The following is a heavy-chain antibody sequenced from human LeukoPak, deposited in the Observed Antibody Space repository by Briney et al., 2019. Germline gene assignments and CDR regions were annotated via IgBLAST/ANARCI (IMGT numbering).Heavy chain of an antibody. CDR3: ATEMYYYGSVTF. V-gene: IGHV3-30*02. J-gene: IGHJ4*02. D-gene: IGHD3-10*01. Sequence: GGSLRLSCAASGFTFSSYGMHWVRQAPGKGLEWVAFIRYDGSNKYYADSVKGRFTISRDNSKNTLYLQMNSLRAEDTAVYYCATEMYYYGSVTFWGQGTLVTVSS. CDR1: GFTFSSYG. CDR2: IRYDGSNK.